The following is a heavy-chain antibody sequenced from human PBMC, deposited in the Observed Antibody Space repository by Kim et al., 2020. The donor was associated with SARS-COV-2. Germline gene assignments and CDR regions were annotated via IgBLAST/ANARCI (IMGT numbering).Heavy chain of an antibody. CDR3: ATHRITGTDPGGAFDI. CDR2: IIPIFGTA. V-gene: IGHV1-69*13. J-gene: IGHJ3*02. Sequence: SVKVSCKASGGTFSSYAISWVRQAPGQGLEWMGGIIPIFGTANYAQKFQGRVTITADESTITAYMELSSLRSEDTAVYYCATHRITGTDPGGAFDIWGQGTMVTVSS. CDR1: GGTFSSYA. D-gene: IGHD1-20*01.